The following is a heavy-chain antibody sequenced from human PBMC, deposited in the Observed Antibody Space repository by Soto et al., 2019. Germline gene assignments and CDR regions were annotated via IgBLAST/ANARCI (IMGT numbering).Heavy chain of an antibody. CDR2: ISSSSSVI. CDR1: GFTFSNYG. Sequence: EVQLVESGGVLVQPGGSLRLSCAASGFTFSNYGMNWVRQAPGKGLEWISYISSSSSVIFYADFVKGRFTISRDNAKTSLYLQMDSLRDEDTAVYYCAANLNSFDYWGQGTLVTVSS. J-gene: IGHJ4*02. D-gene: IGHD1-1*01. CDR3: AANLNSFDY. V-gene: IGHV3-48*02.